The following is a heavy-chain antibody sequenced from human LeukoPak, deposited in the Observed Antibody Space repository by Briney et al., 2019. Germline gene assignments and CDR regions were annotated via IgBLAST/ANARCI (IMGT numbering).Heavy chain of an antibody. CDR2: IYGDGTP. J-gene: IGHJ4*02. Sequence: GGSLRLSCAPFGLTVSSNYMSWVRQAPGKGLEWVSTIYGDGTPYYADSLKGRFTISRDNSKNTLYLRMNSLRAEDTAIYYCARAIQSHLLKGYFDYWGQGALVTVSS. CDR3: ARAIQSHLLKGYFDY. V-gene: IGHV3-53*01. D-gene: IGHD2-2*01. CDR1: GLTVSSNY.